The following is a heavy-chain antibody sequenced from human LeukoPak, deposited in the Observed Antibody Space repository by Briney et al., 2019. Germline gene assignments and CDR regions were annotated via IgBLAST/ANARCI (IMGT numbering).Heavy chain of an antibody. CDR1: GGSFSGYY. CDR3: ATRRPGDYFDY. Sequence: SETLSLTCAVYGGSFSGYYWGWIRQPPGKGLEWIGSIYYSGSTYYNASLKSRVTISVDSSKNLFSLKLSSLTAADTAVYYCATRRPGDYFDYWGQGIMVTVSS. J-gene: IGHJ4*02. D-gene: IGHD3-10*01. CDR2: IYYSGST. V-gene: IGHV4-39*01.